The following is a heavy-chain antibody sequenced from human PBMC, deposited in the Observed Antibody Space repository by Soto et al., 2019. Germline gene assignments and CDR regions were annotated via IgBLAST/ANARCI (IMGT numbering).Heavy chain of an antibody. D-gene: IGHD3-9*01. V-gene: IGHV3-33*01. CDR3: ARSPKELRYFDWAFDP. J-gene: IGHJ5*02. CDR1: GFTFSSYG. Sequence: QVQLVESGGGVVQPGRSLRLSCAASGFTFSSYGMHWVRQAPGKGLEWVAVIWYDGSSKYYADSVKGRFTISRDNSKNTLYLQMNSLRAEDTAVYYCARSPKELRYFDWAFDPWGQGTLVTVSS. CDR2: IWYDGSSK.